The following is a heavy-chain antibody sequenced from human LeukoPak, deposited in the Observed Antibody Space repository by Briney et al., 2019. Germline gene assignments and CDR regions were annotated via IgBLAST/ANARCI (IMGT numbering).Heavy chain of an antibody. Sequence: GGSLEVSCAASGFTFSDHYMAWVRQAPGKGLEWVSVIYTGASTHYADSMKDRFTISRDNSKSTLYLQMDSLTVEDTAVYYCARYHADSVGGFDPWGQGTKVTVSS. V-gene: IGHV3-66*01. CDR2: IYTGAST. D-gene: IGHD4-23*01. J-gene: IGHJ5*02. CDR3: ARYHADSVGGFDP. CDR1: GFTFSDHY.